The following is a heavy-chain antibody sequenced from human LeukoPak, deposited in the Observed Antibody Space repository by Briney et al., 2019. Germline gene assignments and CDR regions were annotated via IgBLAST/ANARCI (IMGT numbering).Heavy chain of an antibody. CDR3: ARQRGTTVTTSWFDP. Sequence: GESLKISCKGSGYSFTSYWIGWVRQMPGEGLEWMGIIYPGDSKTTYNPSFEGQVTISADKSVNTAYLSLQASDTAIYYCARQRGTTVTTSWFDPWGQGTLVTVSS. V-gene: IGHV5-51*01. J-gene: IGHJ5*02. CDR1: GYSFTSYW. CDR2: IYPGDSKT. D-gene: IGHD4-11*01.